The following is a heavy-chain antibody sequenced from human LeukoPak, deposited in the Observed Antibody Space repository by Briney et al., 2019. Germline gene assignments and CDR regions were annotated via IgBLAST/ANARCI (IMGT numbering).Heavy chain of an antibody. V-gene: IGHV3-53*01. Sequence: GGSLRLSCAASGFTVSSNYMSWVRQAPGKGLEWVSVIYSGGSTYYADSVKGRFTISRDNSKNTLYLQMNSLRAEDTAVYYCAKEYSGSAPEAFDIWGQGTMVTVSS. D-gene: IGHD1-26*01. CDR1: GFTVSSNY. CDR2: IYSGGST. J-gene: IGHJ3*02. CDR3: AKEYSGSAPEAFDI.